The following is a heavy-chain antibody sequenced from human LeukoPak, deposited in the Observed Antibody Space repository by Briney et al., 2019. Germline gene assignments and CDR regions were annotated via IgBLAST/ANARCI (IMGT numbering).Heavy chain of an antibody. CDR2: INHSGST. J-gene: IGHJ4*02. V-gene: IGHV4-34*01. CDR1: GGSFSGYY. CDR3: ARGPAVDY. Sequence: SETLSLTCAVYGGSFSGYYWSWIRQPPGKGLEWIGEINHSGSTNYNPSLKSRVTKSVDTSKNQFSLKLSSVTAADTAVYYCARGPAVDYWGQGTLVTVSS.